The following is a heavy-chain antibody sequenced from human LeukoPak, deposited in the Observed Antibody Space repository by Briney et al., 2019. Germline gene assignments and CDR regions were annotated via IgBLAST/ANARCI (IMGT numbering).Heavy chain of an antibody. CDR1: GGSISSYY. V-gene: IGHV4-4*08. Sequence: SSETLSLTCTVSGGSISSYYWSWIRQPPGKGLEWIGRIYASGSTNYNPSLKSRVTISVDTSKNHFSLRLSSVTAADTAVYYCARIKYSSSWIFDYWGQGTLVTVSS. CDR3: ARIKYSSSWIFDY. D-gene: IGHD6-6*01. J-gene: IGHJ4*02. CDR2: IYASGST.